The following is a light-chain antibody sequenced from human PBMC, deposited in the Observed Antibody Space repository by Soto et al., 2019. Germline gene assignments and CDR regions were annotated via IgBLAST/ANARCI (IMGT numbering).Light chain of an antibody. CDR1: NSDVGGYNY. J-gene: IGLJ1*01. CDR2: GVS. CDR3: SSYAGSSSFDV. Sequence: QPVLTQPPSASGSPGQSVTISCTGTNSDVGGYNYVSWYQQHPGKAPKLMIYGVSKRPSGVPDRFSGSKSGNTASLTVSGLQAEDEADYYCSSYAGSSSFDVFGTGTKMTVL. V-gene: IGLV2-8*01.